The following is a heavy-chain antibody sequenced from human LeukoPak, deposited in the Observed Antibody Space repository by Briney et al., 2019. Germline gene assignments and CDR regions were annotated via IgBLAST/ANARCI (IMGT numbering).Heavy chain of an antibody. CDR3: ARENRAQDV. J-gene: IGHJ6*02. Sequence: SETLSLTCTVSGGSISTYFWSWIRLPAGKGLEWIGHIHSGGTTNYNPSLKSRVTMSVDTSKNQFSLKLRSVTAADTAAYYCARENRAQDVWGQGTTVTVSS. CDR2: IHSGGTT. V-gene: IGHV4-4*07. CDR1: GGSISTYF. D-gene: IGHD1-14*01.